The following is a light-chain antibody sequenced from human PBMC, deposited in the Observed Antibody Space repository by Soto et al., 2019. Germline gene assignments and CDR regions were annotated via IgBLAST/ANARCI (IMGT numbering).Light chain of an antibody. J-gene: IGKJ5*01. CDR1: QSVSSN. V-gene: IGKV3-15*01. Sequence: EIVMTQSPATLSVSPGERATLSCRASQSVSSNLAWYQQKPGQAPRLLIYGASTRATGLPARFSGSGSGTEFTLTFSSLQSEDFAVYYCQQRSNLITFGQGTRLEIK. CDR3: QQRSNLIT. CDR2: GAS.